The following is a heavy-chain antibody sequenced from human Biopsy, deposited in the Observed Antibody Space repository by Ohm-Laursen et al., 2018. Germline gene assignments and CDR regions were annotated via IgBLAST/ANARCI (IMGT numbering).Heavy chain of an antibody. D-gene: IGHD4-23*01. CDR2: ISGGGTI. J-gene: IGHJ6*02. V-gene: IGHV3-11*01. CDR1: GFSFSGYH. CDR3: ARDTRWSPYSMDV. Sequence: SLRLSCAASGFSFSGYHMRWIRQAPGRGLEWVSYISGGGTIYYRDSMKGRVTISRDNAKNSLYLQMHSLRAEDTAVYYCARDTRWSPYSMDVWGQGTTVTVSS.